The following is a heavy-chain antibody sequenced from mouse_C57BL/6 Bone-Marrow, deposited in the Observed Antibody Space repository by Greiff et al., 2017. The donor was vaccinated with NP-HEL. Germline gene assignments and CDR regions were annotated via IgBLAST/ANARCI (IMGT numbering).Heavy chain of an antibody. CDR2: IDPSDSET. CDR3: ARRGKYYGSSNWYFDV. J-gene: IGHJ1*03. D-gene: IGHD1-1*01. CDR1: GYTFTSYW. Sequence: QVQLQQPGAELVRPGSSVKLSCKASGYTFTSYWMHWVKQRPIQGLEWIGNIDPSDSETHYNQKFKDKATLTVDKSSSTAYMQLSSLTSEDSAVYYCARRGKYYGSSNWYFDVWGTGTTVTVSS. V-gene: IGHV1-52*01.